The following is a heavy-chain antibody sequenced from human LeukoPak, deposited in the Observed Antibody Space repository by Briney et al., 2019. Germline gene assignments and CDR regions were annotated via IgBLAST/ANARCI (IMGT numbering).Heavy chain of an antibody. D-gene: IGHD2-2*01. CDR2: IWYDGRNK. J-gene: IGHJ4*02. CDR3: AKGPLRGTAAAIDY. V-gene: IGHV3-30*02. CDR1: GFTFSSYG. Sequence: PGGSLRLSCAASGFTFSSYGMHWVRQAPDKGLEWVAVIWYDGRNKHYPDSVKGRFTISRDISTDTLWLQMDSLRTEDTAVYYCAKGPLRGTAAAIDYWGQGTLVTISS.